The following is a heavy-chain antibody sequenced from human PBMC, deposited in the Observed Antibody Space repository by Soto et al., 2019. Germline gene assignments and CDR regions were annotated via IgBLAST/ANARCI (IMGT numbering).Heavy chain of an antibody. D-gene: IGHD6-19*01. Sequence: QITLKESGPTLVKPTQTLTLTCTFSGFSLSSTRMAVGWIRQPPGKALEWLALIYWDDDKRYSPFLKSRLTTTKDTSKNQAVRTMSNMDPVDTARYYCAHIVVAGLGYYFDYWGQGTLVTVSS. J-gene: IGHJ4*02. CDR2: IYWDDDK. CDR3: AHIVVAGLGYYFDY. V-gene: IGHV2-5*02. CDR1: GFSLSSTRMA.